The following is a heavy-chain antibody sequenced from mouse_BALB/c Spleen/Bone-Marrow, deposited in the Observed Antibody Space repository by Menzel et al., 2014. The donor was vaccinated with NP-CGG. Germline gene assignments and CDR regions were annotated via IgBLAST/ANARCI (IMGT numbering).Heavy chain of an antibody. J-gene: IGHJ4*01. CDR2: ISSGSRTI. CDR1: GFTFSTFG. D-gene: IGHD4-1*01. Sequence: EVKVVESGGGLVQPGGSRKLSCAASGFTFSTFGMHWVRQAPEKGLEWVAYISSGSRTIYYADTVKGRFTISRDNPKNTLFLQMTSLRSEDTAMYYCARSPNFVTYARDYWGQGTSVTVSS. CDR3: ARSPNFVTYARDY. V-gene: IGHV5-17*02.